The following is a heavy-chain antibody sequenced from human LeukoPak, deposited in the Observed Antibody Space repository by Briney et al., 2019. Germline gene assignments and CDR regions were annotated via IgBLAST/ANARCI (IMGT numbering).Heavy chain of an antibody. CDR2: IYWNDGK. J-gene: IGHJ2*01. D-gene: IGHD2-2*01. V-gene: IGHV2-5*01. CDR1: GFSLSTSGVG. Sequence: SGPTLVKPTQTLTLTCTFSGFSLSTSGVGVGWIRQPPGKALEWLALIYWNDGKRYSPSLKSRLTITKDTSKNQVVLTMTNMDPVDTATYYCAHRRKVPAANPGWYFDLWGRGTLVTVSS. CDR3: AHRRKVPAANPGWYFDL.